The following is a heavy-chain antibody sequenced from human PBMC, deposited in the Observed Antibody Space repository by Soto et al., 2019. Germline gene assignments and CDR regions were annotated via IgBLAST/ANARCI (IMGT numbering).Heavy chain of an antibody. CDR3: ARGIAVAGNY. Sequence: QVQLVQSGAEVKKPGASVKVSCKASGYTFTSYAMHWVRQAPGQSLERMGWVNGGNGNTKYSQKFQDRVTMTRDTSASTAYMELSSLRSEDTAVYYCARGIAVAGNYWGQGTLVTVSS. CDR2: VNGGNGNT. V-gene: IGHV1-3*01. D-gene: IGHD6-19*01. CDR1: GYTFTSYA. J-gene: IGHJ4*02.